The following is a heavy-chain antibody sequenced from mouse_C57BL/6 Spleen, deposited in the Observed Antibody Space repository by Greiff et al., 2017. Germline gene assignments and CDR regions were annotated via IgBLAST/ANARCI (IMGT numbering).Heavy chain of an antibody. CDR1: GYSITSGYY. D-gene: IGHD1-1*01. CDR3: ARGPYYGSSFWFAY. V-gene: IGHV3-6*01. J-gene: IGHJ3*01. CDR2: ISYDGSN. Sequence: EVKLQESGPGLVKPSQSLSLTCSVTGYSITSGYYWNWIRQFPGNKLEWMGYISYDGSNKYNPSLKNRISFTRDTSKNPFFLKLNSVTTEDTATYYCARGPYYGSSFWFAYWGQGTLVTVSA.